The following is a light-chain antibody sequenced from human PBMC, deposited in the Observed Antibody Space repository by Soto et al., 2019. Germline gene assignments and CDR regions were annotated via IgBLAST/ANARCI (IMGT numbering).Light chain of an antibody. CDR1: RSADTY. CDR3: QQRNSWPVT. V-gene: IGKV3-11*01. CDR2: DAS. Sequence: EIALTQSPATLSLSPGERATLSCRAGRSADTYLAWYQQKPGQAPRLLIYDASNRATGIPARFSGSGSGTDFTLTISSLEPEDFAVYYCQQRNSWPVTFGQGTRLEIK. J-gene: IGKJ5*01.